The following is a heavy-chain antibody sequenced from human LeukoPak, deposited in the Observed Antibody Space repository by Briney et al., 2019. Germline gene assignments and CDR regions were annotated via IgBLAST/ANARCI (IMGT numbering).Heavy chain of an antibody. CDR2: IIPNSGGT. CDR1: GYTFTGYY. V-gene: IGHV1-2*02. J-gene: IGHJ6*02. CDR3: ARGITIFGVVPDYYYGMDV. Sequence: ASVKVSCKAYGYTFTGYYMHWVRQAPGQGLEWMGWIIPNSGGTNYAQKFQGRVTMTRDTSISTAYMELSRLRSDDTAVYYCARGITIFGVVPDYYYGMDVWGQGTTVTVSS. D-gene: IGHD3-3*01.